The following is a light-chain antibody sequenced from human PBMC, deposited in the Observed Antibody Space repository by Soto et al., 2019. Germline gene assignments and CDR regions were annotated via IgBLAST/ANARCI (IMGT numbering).Light chain of an antibody. J-gene: IGLJ1*01. Sequence: QSVLTQPASVSGSPGQSITISCTGTSSDVGGYNYVSWYQQHPGKAPKFLIYDVSHRPSGVSNRFSGSKSGTTASLAISGLQSEDEADYYCAAWDDSLNGYVFGTGTKVTV. V-gene: IGLV2-14*01. CDR1: SSDVGGYNY. CDR2: DVS. CDR3: AAWDDSLNGYV.